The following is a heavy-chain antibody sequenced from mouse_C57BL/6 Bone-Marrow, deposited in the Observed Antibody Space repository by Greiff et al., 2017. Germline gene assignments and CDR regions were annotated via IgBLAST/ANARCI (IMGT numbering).Heavy chain of an antibody. J-gene: IGHJ3*01. V-gene: IGHV2-2*01. Sequence: QVQLKQSGPGLVQPSQSLSITCTVSGFSLTSYGVHWVRQSPGKGLEWLGVIWSGGSTDYKAAFISRLSISKDNSKSQVFFKMNSLQADDTAIYYCARKGYDYAWFAYWGQGTLVTVSA. CDR2: IWSGGST. CDR3: ARKGYDYAWFAY. D-gene: IGHD2-4*01. CDR1: GFSLTSYG.